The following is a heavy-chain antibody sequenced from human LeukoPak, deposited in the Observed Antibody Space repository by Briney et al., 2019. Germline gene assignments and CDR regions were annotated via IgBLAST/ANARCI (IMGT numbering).Heavy chain of an antibody. CDR1: GGSISSYY. J-gene: IGHJ5*02. D-gene: IGHD6-19*01. CDR2: ISSTGRT. Sequence: SETLSLTCTVSGGSISSYYWSWIRQPAGKGLEWIGRISSTGRTGYNPSLTSRVTISIDTSKNQLSMQLNSVTAADTAVYYCAKGAGPPWFDPWGQGTLVTVSS. V-gene: IGHV4-4*07. CDR3: AKGAGPPWFDP.